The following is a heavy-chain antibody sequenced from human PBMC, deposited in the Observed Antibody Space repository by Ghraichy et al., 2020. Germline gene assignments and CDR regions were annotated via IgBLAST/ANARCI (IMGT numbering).Heavy chain of an antibody. CDR2: IYTSGNT. V-gene: IGHV4-4*07. D-gene: IGHD5-18*01. Sequence: SQTLSLTCTVSGGSISSYYWSWIRQPAGKGLEWIGRIYTSGNTNYNPSLKSRVTMSVDTSKNQFSLKLSSVTAADTAVYYCAREGYSYGPPWGAFDIWGQGTMVTVSS. J-gene: IGHJ3*02. CDR3: AREGYSYGPPWGAFDI. CDR1: GGSISSYY.